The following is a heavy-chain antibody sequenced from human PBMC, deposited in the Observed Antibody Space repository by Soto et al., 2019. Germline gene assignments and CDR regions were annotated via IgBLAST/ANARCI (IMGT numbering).Heavy chain of an antibody. CDR2: IYYSGST. CDR1: RGSSTCRCYC. D-gene: IGHD3-3*01. CDR3: ATYDFWSGYSTGYYGMDV. Sequence: SATLSLTWTVWRGSSTCRCYCGALVRQSPGKGLEWIGSIYYSGSTYYNPSLKSRVTISVDTSKNQFSLKLSSVTAADTAVYYCATYDFWSGYSTGYYGMDVWGQGTTVT. V-gene: IGHV4-39*01. J-gene: IGHJ6*02.